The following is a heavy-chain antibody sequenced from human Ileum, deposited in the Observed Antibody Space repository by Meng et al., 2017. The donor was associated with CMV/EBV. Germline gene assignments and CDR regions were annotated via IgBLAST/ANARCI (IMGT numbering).Heavy chain of an antibody. CDR2: IYHSGLT. V-gene: IGHV4-4*02. CDR3: ASRSYYGRRWFEP. D-gene: IGHD3-16*01. CDR1: GESITSLKW. J-gene: IGHJ5*02. Sequence: QVRLQESGPGLVKPAGTLSLTCTVSGESITSLKWWSWVRQPPGKGLEWIAEIYHSGLTNYNAPFKSRVTVSVDTSKNEFSLSLRSVTAADTAVYYCASRSYYGRRWFEPWGQGTLVTVSS.